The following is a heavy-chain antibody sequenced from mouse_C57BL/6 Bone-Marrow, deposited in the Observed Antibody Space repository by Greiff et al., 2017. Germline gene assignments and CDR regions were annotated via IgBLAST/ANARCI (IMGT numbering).Heavy chain of an antibody. CDR3: AKGGNYVGDY. CDR1: GYTFTSYW. D-gene: IGHD2-1*01. CDR2: IDPSDSYT. Sequence: QVQLQQPGAELVRPGTSVKLSCKASGYTFTSYWMHWVKQRPGQGLEWIGVIDPSDSYTNYNQKFPGKATLTVDTSSSTAYMQLSSLTSEDSAVYYCAKGGNYVGDYWGQGTTLTVSS. V-gene: IGHV1-59*01. J-gene: IGHJ2*01.